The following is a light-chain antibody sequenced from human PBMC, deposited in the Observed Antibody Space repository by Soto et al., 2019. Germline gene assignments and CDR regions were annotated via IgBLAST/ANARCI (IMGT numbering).Light chain of an antibody. CDR2: GAS. CDR1: QSVNSN. Sequence: EIVMTQSPATLSVSPGERATLSCRASQSVNSNLAWYQQMPGQAPRLLIYGASTRDTGIPARFSGSGSGTEFTLTISSLQSEDFAVYYCHQYKIWPPGFGPGTTVHIK. J-gene: IGKJ3*01. CDR3: HQYKIWPPG. V-gene: IGKV3-15*01.